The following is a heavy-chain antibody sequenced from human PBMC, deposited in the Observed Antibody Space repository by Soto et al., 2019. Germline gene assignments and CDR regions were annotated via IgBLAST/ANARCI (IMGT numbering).Heavy chain of an antibody. CDR2: IWYDGSNK. CDR1: GFTFSSYG. V-gene: IGHV3-33*01. Sequence: VGSLRLSCAASGFTFSSYGMHWVRQSPGKGLEWVAVIWYDGSNKYYADSVKGRFTISRDNSKNTLYLQMNSLRAEDTAVYYCAREEKRSYAMQVWGQTPMVTVS. J-gene: IGHJ6*02. CDR3: AREEKRSYAMQV.